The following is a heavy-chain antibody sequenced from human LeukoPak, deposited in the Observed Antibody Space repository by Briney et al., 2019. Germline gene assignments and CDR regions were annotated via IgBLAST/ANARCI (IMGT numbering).Heavy chain of an antibody. V-gene: IGHV4-34*01. CDR2: INHSGST. D-gene: IGHD2-2*01. CDR1: GGSFSGYY. CDR3: ASLEDIGYCSSTSCYRDY. J-gene: IGHJ4*02. Sequence: PSETLSLTCAVYGGSFSGYYWSWIRQPPGKGLEWIGEINHSGSTNYNPSLKSRVTISVDTSKNQFSLKLSSVTAADTAVYYCASLEDIGYCSSTSCYRDYWGQGTLVTASS.